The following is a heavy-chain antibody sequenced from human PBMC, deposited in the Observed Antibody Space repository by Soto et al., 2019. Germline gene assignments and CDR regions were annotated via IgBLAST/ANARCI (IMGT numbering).Heavy chain of an antibody. V-gene: IGHV3-23*01. Sequence: GGSLRLSCAAFGFTFSSYATTWVGQTPEKGMEWVSAISGSADSTYYADSVKGRFTISTDNSKNTLYLQMNSLRDEDTTVYFCVKEATGYSSGQYWGQGSLVTVPS. D-gene: IGHD5-18*01. CDR2: ISGSADST. J-gene: IGHJ4*02. CDR3: VKEATGYSSGQY. CDR1: GFTFSSYA.